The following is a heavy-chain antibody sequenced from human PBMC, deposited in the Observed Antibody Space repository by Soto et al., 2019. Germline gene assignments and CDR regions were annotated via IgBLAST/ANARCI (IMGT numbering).Heavy chain of an antibody. CDR1: GGSISNYY. Sequence: QVQLQESGPGLVKPSETLSLTCTVSGGSISNYYWSWIRQPPGKGLEWIGYIHYGGSTKYNPSLKSRVAISADTAKNQFSLKLSSVTAADTAMYYCARGHYDFWRGYFATIDYWGQGTLVTVS. V-gene: IGHV4-59*08. D-gene: IGHD3-3*01. CDR2: IHYGGST. CDR3: ARGHYDFWRGYFATIDY. J-gene: IGHJ4*02.